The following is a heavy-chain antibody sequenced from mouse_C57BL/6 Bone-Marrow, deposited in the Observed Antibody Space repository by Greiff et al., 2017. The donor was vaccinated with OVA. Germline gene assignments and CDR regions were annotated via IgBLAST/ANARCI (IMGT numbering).Heavy chain of an antibody. V-gene: IGHV1-22*01. CDR3: ARSDYYGSSYDAMDY. CDR1: GYTFTDYN. CDR2: INPNNGGT. J-gene: IGHJ4*01. Sequence: VHVKQSGPELVKPGASVKMSCKASGYTFTDYNMHWVKQSHGKSLEWIGYINPNNGGTSYNQKFKGKATLTVNKSSSTAYMELRSLTSEDSAVYYCARSDYYGSSYDAMDYWGQGTSVTVSS. D-gene: IGHD1-1*01.